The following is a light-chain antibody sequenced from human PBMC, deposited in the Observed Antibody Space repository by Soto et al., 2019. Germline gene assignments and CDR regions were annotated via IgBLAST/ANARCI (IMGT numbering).Light chain of an antibody. CDR2: DVT. CDR1: STDVGGYNY. CDR3: CSYAETNTFV. Sequence: SVLTQPRSVSGSPGQSVTISCTGTSTDVGGYNYVSWYQQYSGKAPKVLIYDVTKRPSGVPDRFSGSKSGDTASLTISGLQADDEADYYCCSYAETNTFVFGTGTKVTVL. V-gene: IGLV2-11*01. J-gene: IGLJ1*01.